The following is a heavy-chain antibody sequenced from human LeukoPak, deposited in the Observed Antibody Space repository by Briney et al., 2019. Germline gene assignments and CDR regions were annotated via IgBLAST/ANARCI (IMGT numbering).Heavy chain of an antibody. CDR2: TYYTGIT. V-gene: IGHV4-59*01. J-gene: IGHJ5*02. CDR3: ARLHSSRAEEFDP. CDR1: GGSISGYY. Sequence: PSETLSLTCTVSGGSISGYYWSWIRQSPGKGLEWIGYTYYTGITAYNPSLGSRVTISVDGSNNQFSLRLTSVTAADTAVYYCARLHSSRAEEFDPWGQGTLVTVSS.